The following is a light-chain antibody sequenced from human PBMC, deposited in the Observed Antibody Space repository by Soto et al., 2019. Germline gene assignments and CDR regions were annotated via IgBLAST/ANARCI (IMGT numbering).Light chain of an antibody. Sequence: QSVLTQPPSASGTPGQRVTISCSGSSSNIGGNTVNWYQQLPGPAPKLLIYSNNQRPSGVPDRFSGSKSGTSASLAISGLQSDDEADYYCATWDDSLNGPVFGGGTKVTVL. V-gene: IGLV1-44*01. CDR1: SSNIGGNT. CDR2: SNN. CDR3: ATWDDSLNGPV. J-gene: IGLJ3*02.